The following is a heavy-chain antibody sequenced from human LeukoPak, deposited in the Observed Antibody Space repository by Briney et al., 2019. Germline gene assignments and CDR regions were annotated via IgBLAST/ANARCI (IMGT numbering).Heavy chain of an antibody. J-gene: IGHJ6*02. V-gene: IGHV3-74*01. CDR1: GFTFTSYW. CDR2: VNSDGSST. CDR3: ARGRYYGMDV. Sequence: GGSLRLSCAASGFTFTSYWVHWVRQAPGKGLVWVSRVNSDGSSTTYADSVKGRFTISRDNAKNTLYLQMNSLRAEDTAVYYCARGRYYGMDVWGQGTTVTVSS.